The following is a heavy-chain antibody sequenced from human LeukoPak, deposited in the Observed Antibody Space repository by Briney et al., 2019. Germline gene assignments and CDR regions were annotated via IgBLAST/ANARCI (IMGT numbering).Heavy chain of an antibody. CDR1: GGTFSSYA. CDR3: ARDDGDYVSDAFDI. V-gene: IGHV1-69*04. Sequence: GASVKVSCKASGGTFSSYAIGWVRQAPGQGLEWMGRIIPILGIANYAQKFQGRVTITADKSTSTAYMELSSLRSEDTAVYYCARDDGDYVSDAFDIWGQGTMVTVSS. J-gene: IGHJ3*02. CDR2: IIPILGIA. D-gene: IGHD4-17*01.